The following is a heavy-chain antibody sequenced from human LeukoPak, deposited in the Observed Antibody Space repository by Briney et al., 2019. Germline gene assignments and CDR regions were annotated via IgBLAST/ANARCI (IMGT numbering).Heavy chain of an antibody. J-gene: IGHJ2*01. D-gene: IGHD6-19*01. CDR2: ISSNGGST. CDR3: ARSDSQWLGLNAGYFDL. CDR1: GFTFSSYA. V-gene: IGHV3-64*01. Sequence: GGSLRLSCAASGFTFSSYAMSWVRLAPGKGLEYVSAISSNGGSTYYANSVKGRFTISRDNSKNTLYLHMGSLRPEDMAVYYCARSDSQWLGLNAGYFDLWGRGTLVTVSS.